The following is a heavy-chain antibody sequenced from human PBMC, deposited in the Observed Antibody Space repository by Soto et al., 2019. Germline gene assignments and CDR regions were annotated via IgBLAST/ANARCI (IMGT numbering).Heavy chain of an antibody. D-gene: IGHD3-16*01. Sequence: QVQLQESGPGLVKPSQTLSLTCTVSGGSISSGDSYCRWICQSPGKGLEWIGYIDYSGTTYYNPSLESPLTISVDTSKDQFSARLTSVTAADTAVYYCAREGAAYYSYYCGTDDWAQGTTVTVSS. CDR1: GGSISSGDSY. CDR2: IDYSGTT. CDR3: AREGAAYYSYYCGTDD. V-gene: IGHV4-30-4*01. J-gene: IGHJ6*02.